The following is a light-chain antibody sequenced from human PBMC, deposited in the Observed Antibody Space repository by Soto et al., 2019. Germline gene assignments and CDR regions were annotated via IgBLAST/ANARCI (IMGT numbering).Light chain of an antibody. CDR1: SSEVGSYNR. Sequence: ALTQPPSVSGSPGQSVTISCTGTSSEVGSYNRVSWYQQPPGTAPKLMIYEVSNRPSGVPDRFSGSKSGNTASLTISGLQPEYEADYYCSSYTSTSTYVFGTGTKVTVL. CDR3: SSYTSTSTYV. J-gene: IGLJ1*01. V-gene: IGLV2-18*02. CDR2: EVS.